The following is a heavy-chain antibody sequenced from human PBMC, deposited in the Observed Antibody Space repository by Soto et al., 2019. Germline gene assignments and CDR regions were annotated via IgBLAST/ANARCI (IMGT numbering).Heavy chain of an antibody. CDR3: ARGPRFYDFWSGYYYNWADP. Sequence: SETLSLTCAVCGGSLSGYYCSWIRQPPWKGLEWIGEINHSGSTNYNPSLKSRVTISVDTSKNQFSMKLSSVTAADTAVYYCARGPRFYDFWSGYYYNWADPWCQGKLVTVSS. CDR1: GGSLSGYY. J-gene: IGHJ5*02. V-gene: IGHV4-34*01. CDR2: INHSGST. D-gene: IGHD3-3*01.